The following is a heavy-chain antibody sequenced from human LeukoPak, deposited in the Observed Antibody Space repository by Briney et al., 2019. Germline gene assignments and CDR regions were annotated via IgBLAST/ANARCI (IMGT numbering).Heavy chain of an antibody. D-gene: IGHD3-22*01. CDR1: GGSISSYY. J-gene: IGHJ4*02. CDR3: ASVDDRNYYYYFDY. V-gene: IGHV4-4*07. Sequence: SETLSLTCTVSGGSISSYYWNWIRQPAGKGLEWIGRIYNRGSTNYNPSLKSRVTMSVDTSKNQFSLKLTSVTAADTAVYYCASVDDRNYYYYFDYSGQGTLVTVSS. CDR2: IYNRGST.